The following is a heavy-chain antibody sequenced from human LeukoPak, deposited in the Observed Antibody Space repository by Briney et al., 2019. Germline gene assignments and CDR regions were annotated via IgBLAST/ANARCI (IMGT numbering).Heavy chain of an antibody. J-gene: IGHJ4*02. Sequence: QPGGSLILSCAASGFTFSSYAMHWVRQAPGKGLEWVAVISYDGSNKYYADSVKGRFTISRDNSKNTLYLQMNSLRAEDTAVYYCARDPSLTYYYDSSGYYSDYWGQGTLVTVSS. CDR2: ISYDGSNK. V-gene: IGHV3-30*04. CDR3: ARDPSLTYYYDSSGYYSDY. D-gene: IGHD3-22*01. CDR1: GFTFSSYA.